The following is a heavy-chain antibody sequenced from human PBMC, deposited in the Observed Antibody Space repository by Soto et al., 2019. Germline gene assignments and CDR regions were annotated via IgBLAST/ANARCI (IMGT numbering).Heavy chain of an antibody. Sequence: SETLSLTCTVSGGSISSGGYYWSWIRQHPGKGLEWIGYIYYSGSTYYNPSLKSRVTISVDTSKNQFSLKLSSVTAADTAVYYCAREGIAARPHYYGMDVWGQGTTVTVSS. CDR1: GGSISSGGYY. J-gene: IGHJ6*02. V-gene: IGHV4-31*03. CDR2: IYYSGST. CDR3: AREGIAARPHYYGMDV. D-gene: IGHD6-6*01.